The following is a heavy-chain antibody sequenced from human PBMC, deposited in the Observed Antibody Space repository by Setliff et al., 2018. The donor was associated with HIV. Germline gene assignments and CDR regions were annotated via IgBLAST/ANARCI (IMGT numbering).Heavy chain of an antibody. CDR3: ARDGEAAAGTQHYYYYYMDV. Sequence: ASVKVSCKASGYTFTSYYMHWVRQAPGQGLEWMGIINPSGGSTSYAQKFQGRVTMTRDTSTSTVYMELSSLRSEDTAVYYCARDGEAAAGTQHYYYYYMDVWGKGTTVTVSS. CDR1: GYTFTSYY. CDR2: INPSGGST. J-gene: IGHJ6*03. D-gene: IGHD6-13*01. V-gene: IGHV1-46*01.